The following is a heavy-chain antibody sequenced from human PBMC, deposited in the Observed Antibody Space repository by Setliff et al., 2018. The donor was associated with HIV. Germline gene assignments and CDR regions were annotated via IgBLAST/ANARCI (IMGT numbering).Heavy chain of an antibody. J-gene: IGHJ4*02. D-gene: IGHD6-6*01. CDR3: ARGRHYSSSAPFAIDF. Sequence: SETLSLTCTVSGGSISSGSYYWSWIRQPPGKGLEWIGSIYYSGSTYYNPSLKSRVTISVDTSKNQFSLKVSSVTAADTAVYYCARGRHYSSSAPFAIDFWGQGMLVTVSS. CDR1: GGSISSGSYY. V-gene: IGHV4-39*01. CDR2: IYYSGST.